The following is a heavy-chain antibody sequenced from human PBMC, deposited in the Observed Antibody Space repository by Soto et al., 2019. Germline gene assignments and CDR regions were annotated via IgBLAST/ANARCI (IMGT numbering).Heavy chain of an antibody. Sequence: QVQLVQSGAEVKKPGASVKVSCKASGYTFTSHYMHWVRQAPGQGLEWMGIINPSGGSTSYAQKFQGRVTMTRDTSTSTVYMELSSLRSEDTAVYYCARDPEGSGSYYKWSNAFDIWGQGTMVTVSS. CDR2: INPSGGST. V-gene: IGHV1-46*01. J-gene: IGHJ3*02. D-gene: IGHD3-10*01. CDR1: GYTFTSHY. CDR3: ARDPEGSGSYYKWSNAFDI.